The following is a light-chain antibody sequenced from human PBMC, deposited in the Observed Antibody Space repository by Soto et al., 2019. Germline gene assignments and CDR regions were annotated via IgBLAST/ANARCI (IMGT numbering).Light chain of an antibody. V-gene: IGLV1-44*01. CDR3: AAWDDSLNGRYV. J-gene: IGLJ1*01. Sequence: QSVLTQPPSASGTPGQRVTISCSGSTSNIGSNTVNWYQQLPGTAPKLLFYSNDQRPSGVRDRFSGSKSGTSASLAISGLQSEDEAEYYCAAWDDSLNGRYVFGTGTQLTVL. CDR1: TSNIGSNT. CDR2: SND.